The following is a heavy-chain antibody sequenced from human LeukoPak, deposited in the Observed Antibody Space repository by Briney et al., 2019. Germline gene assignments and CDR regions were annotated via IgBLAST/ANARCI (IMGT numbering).Heavy chain of an antibody. J-gene: IGHJ4*02. CDR2: IYYSGST. Sequence: SETLSLTCTVSGGSISSYHWSWIRQPPGKGLEWIGYIYYSGSTNYNPSLKSRVTISVDTSKNQFSLKLSSVTAADTAVYYCARGRIAVAGTTDYWGQGTLVTVSS. D-gene: IGHD6-19*01. CDR1: GGSISSYH. CDR3: ARGRIAVAGTTDY. V-gene: IGHV4-59*01.